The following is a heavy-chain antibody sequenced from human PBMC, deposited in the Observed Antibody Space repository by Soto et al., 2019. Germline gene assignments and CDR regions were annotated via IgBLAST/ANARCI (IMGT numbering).Heavy chain of an antibody. V-gene: IGHV1-2*02. D-gene: IGHD3-3*01. J-gene: IGHJ3*02. CDR3: AKDSGFPDFGAVLHAFDI. CDR1: GYTFTGYF. CDR2: INPNSGAT. Sequence: ASVKVSCKASGYTFTGYFIHWVRQAPRQGLEWVGYINPNSGATKYAPRFQGRVTMTSDTSIRTAYMDLSNPRSDDTAVYYCAKDSGFPDFGAVLHAFDIWGQGTMVTVSS.